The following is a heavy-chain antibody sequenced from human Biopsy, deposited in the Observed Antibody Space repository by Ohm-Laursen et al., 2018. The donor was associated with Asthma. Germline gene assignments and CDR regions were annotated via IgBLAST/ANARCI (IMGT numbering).Heavy chain of an antibody. J-gene: IGHJ5*02. Sequence: SETLSLTCTVSGGSISSDYWSWLRQPPGKGLEWIGYIHNSGNTNYNPSLKSRVTISLDTSKNHFSLRLSFVTAADTAVYFCARATSTWSQSGPHFFDHWGPGTLVTVSS. CDR2: IHNSGNT. D-gene: IGHD6-13*01. CDR3: ARATSTWSQSGPHFFDH. CDR1: GGSISSDY. V-gene: IGHV4-59*01.